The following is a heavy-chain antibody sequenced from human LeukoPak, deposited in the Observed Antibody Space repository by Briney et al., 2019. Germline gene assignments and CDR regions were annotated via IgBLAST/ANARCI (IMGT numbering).Heavy chain of an antibody. D-gene: IGHD3-10*01. V-gene: IGHV3-23*01. Sequence: AGGSLRLSCAASGFTFSYYPMNWVRQAPGKGLEWVSAISGSGDSTSYADSVKGLFTISRDNSKNTLYLQMNSLRAEDTAVYYRAEGQTTMFRGAILQDYYYGMDVWGQGTTITVSS. CDR1: GFTFSYYP. CDR2: ISGSGDST. CDR3: AEGQTTMFRGAILQDYYYGMDV. J-gene: IGHJ6*02.